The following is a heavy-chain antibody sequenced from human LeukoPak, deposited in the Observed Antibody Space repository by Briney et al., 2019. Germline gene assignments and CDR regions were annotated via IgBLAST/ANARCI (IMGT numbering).Heavy chain of an antibody. Sequence: SVKVSCKASGGTFSSYAISWVRQAPGQGLEWMGGIIPIFGTANYAQKFQGRVTITADESTSTAYMELSSLISEDTAVYYCAREGRTYYDFWSGQYFDYWGQGTLVTVAS. CDR2: IIPIFGTA. V-gene: IGHV1-69*13. J-gene: IGHJ4*02. D-gene: IGHD3-3*01. CDR3: AREGRTYYDFWSGQYFDY. CDR1: GGTFSSYA.